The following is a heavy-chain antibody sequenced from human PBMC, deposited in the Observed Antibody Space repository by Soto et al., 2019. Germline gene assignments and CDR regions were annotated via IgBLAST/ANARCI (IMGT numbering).Heavy chain of an antibody. CDR2: ISYDGTNK. J-gene: IGHJ4*02. Sequence: GGSLRLSCAASGFSFSISPMHWVRQAPGKGPEWVALISYDGTNKFYADSVKGRFTISRDNSKSTLYLQVDSLRPEDAAVYYCARDPKTSGGQHWAFNYFDSWGQGTLVTVAS. CDR1: GFSFSISP. V-gene: IGHV3-30-3*01. D-gene: IGHD7-27*01. CDR3: ARDPKTSGGQHWAFNYFDS.